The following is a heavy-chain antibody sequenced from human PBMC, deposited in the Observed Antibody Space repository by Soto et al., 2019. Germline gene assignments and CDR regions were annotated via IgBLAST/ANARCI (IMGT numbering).Heavy chain of an antibody. V-gene: IGHV3-33*01. J-gene: IGHJ4*02. Sequence: QVQLVESGGGVVQPGRSLRLSCAASGFTFSSYGMHWVRQAPGKGLEWVAVIWYDGSNKYYADSVKGRFTISRDNSKNQLYLQMNSLRAEDTAVYYFARDLGLIAWAGPFDYWGQGTLVTVSS. CDR1: GFTFSSYG. D-gene: IGHD6-19*01. CDR2: IWYDGSNK. CDR3: ARDLGLIAWAGPFDY.